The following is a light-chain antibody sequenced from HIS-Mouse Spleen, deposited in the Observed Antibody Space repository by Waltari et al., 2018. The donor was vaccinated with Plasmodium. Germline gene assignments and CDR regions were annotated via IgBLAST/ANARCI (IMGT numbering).Light chain of an antibody. CDR1: QSVSSN. V-gene: IGKV3-15*01. CDR2: GAS. Sequence: EIVMTQSPATRSVSPGERATLSCRASQSVSSNLAWYQQKPGQAPRLLIYGASTRATGIPAMFSGSVSGTEFTLTISSLQSEDFAVYYCQQYNNWPFTFGPGTKVDIK. J-gene: IGKJ3*01. CDR3: QQYNNWPFT.